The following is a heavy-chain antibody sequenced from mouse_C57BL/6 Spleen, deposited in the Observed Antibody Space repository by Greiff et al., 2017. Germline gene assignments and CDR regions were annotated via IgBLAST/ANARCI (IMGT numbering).Heavy chain of an antibody. CDR3: AKSPAGYYFDY. CDR2: IYPGDGDT. Sequence: QVQLQQSGPELVKPGASVKISCKASGYAFSSSWMNWVKQRPGQGLEWIGRIYPGDGDTNYNGKFTGKATLTADKSSSTAYMQLSSLTSEDSAVYFCAKSPAGYYFDYWGQGTTLTVSS. CDR1: GYAFSSSW. J-gene: IGHJ2*01. V-gene: IGHV1-82*01.